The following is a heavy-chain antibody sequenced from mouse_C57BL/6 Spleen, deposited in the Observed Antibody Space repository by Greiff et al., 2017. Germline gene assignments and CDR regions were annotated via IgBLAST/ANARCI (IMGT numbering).Heavy chain of an antibody. CDR3: ARITTVERYFDV. V-gene: IGHV1-7*01. CDR1: GYTFTSYW. J-gene: IGHJ1*03. D-gene: IGHD1-1*01. CDR2: INPSSGYT. Sequence: VQVVESGAELAKPGASVKLSCKASGYTFTSYWMHWVKQRPGQGLEWIGYINPSSGYTKYNQKFKDKATLTADKSSSTAYMQLSSLTYEDSAVYYCARITTVERYFDVWGTGTTVTVSS.